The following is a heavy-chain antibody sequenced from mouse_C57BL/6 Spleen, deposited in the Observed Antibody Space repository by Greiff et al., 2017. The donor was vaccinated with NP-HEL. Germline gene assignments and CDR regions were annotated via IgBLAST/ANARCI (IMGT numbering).Heavy chain of an antibody. J-gene: IGHJ2*01. CDR1: GYSFTGYY. CDR3: ARQGDAGYFDY. Sequence: VQLQQSGPELVKPGASVKISCKASGYSFTGYYMNWVKQSPEKSLEWIGEINPSTGGTTYNQKFKAKATLTVDKSSSTAYMQLKSLTSEDSAVYYCARQGDAGYFDYWGQGTTLTVSS. CDR2: INPSTGGT. V-gene: IGHV1-42*01. D-gene: IGHD3-3*01.